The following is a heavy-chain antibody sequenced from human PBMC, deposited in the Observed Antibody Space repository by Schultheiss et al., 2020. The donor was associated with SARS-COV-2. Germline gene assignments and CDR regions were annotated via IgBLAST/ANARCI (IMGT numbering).Heavy chain of an antibody. CDR2: IIPLFETA. Sequence: ASVKVSCKASGYTFTSHGISWVRQAPGQGLEWMGGIIPLFETANYAQKFQGRVTMTRNTSISTAYMELSSLRSEDTAVYYCARDVWATVTTGFDYWGQGTLVTVSS. D-gene: IGHD4-17*01. CDR1: GYTFTSHG. V-gene: IGHV1-8*01. CDR3: ARDVWATVTTGFDY. J-gene: IGHJ4*02.